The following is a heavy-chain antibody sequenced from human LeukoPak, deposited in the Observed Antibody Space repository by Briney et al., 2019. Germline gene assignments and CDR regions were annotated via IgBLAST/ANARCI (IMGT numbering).Heavy chain of an antibody. J-gene: IGHJ4*02. CDR3: AREVAVGIGAYNY. D-gene: IGHD6-13*01. CDR2: IGQNGREK. Sequence: GGSLRLSCAASGFTFTTYWMAWLRQAPGKGLEWVANIGQNGREKYHADSVKGRFTISRDNAKNSLYLQMNSLRVEDTAVYYCAREVAVGIGAYNYWGQGILVTVSS. V-gene: IGHV3-7*01. CDR1: GFTFTTYW.